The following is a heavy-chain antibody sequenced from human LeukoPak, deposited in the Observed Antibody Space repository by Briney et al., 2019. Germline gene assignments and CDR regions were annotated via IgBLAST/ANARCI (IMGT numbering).Heavy chain of an antibody. CDR2: INHSGST. CDR1: GGSFSGYY. V-gene: IGHV4-34*01. Sequence: SETLSLTCAVYGGSFSGYYWSWIRQPPGMGLEWIGEINHSGSTNYNPSLKSRVTISVDTSKNQFSLKLSSVTAADTAVYYCARGQPSSTVSFGKWFDPWGQGTLVTVSS. J-gene: IGHJ5*02. CDR3: ARGQPSSTVSFGKWFDP. D-gene: IGHD4-11*01.